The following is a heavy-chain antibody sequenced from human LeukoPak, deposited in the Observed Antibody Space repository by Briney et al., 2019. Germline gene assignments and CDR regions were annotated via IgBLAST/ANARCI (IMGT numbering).Heavy chain of an antibody. D-gene: IGHD3-10*01. J-gene: IGHJ6*03. CDR1: GGSISSGDYY. Sequence: SETLSLTCTVSGGSISSGDYYWSWIRQPPGKGLEWIGYIYYSGSIYYNPSLKSRVTISVDTSKNQFSLKLSSVTAADTAVYYCAVGSLAYYYYYYYMGVWGKGTTVTVSS. V-gene: IGHV4-30-4*08. CDR2: IYYSGSI. CDR3: AVGSLAYYYYYYYMGV.